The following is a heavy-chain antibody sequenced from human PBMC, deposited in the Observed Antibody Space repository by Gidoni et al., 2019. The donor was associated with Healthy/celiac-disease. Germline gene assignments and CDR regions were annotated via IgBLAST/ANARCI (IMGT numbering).Heavy chain of an antibody. CDR2: FDPEDGET. CDR3: ATDARGVIGTWD. V-gene: IGHV1-24*01. J-gene: IGHJ4*02. Sequence: KGLEWMGGFDPEDGETIYAQKFQGRVTMTEDTSTDTAYMELSSLRSEDTAVYYCATDARGVIGTWDWGQGTLVTVSS. D-gene: IGHD1-7*01.